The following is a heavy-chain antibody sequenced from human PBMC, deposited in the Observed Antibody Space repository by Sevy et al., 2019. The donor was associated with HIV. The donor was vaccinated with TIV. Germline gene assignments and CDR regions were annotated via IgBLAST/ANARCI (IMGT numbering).Heavy chain of an antibody. CDR3: ATLRSGVLKHPYYIDY. Sequence: GGSLRLSCGVSGFTFSSYAMTWVRQPPGKGLEWVSIISGSGATTYYADSVKGRFTISRDNSKNALYLQMNSLRAEDTAVYYCATLRSGVLKHPYYIDYWGQGTLVTVSS. D-gene: IGHD3-10*01. V-gene: IGHV3-23*01. J-gene: IGHJ4*02. CDR1: GFTFSSYA. CDR2: ISGSGATT.